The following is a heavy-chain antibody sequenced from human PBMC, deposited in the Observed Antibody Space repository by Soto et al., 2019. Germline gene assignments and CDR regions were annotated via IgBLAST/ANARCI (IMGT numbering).Heavy chain of an antibody. D-gene: IGHD1-1*01. V-gene: IGHV2-5*02. Sequence: QITLKESGPTLVQPTQTLTLTCAFSGFSLTSSGVAVGWVRQPPGRALEWLALIYWDDDKRYSPSLKSRLTIIKDTSKNQVVLTMTNMDPLDTATYYCAHSLAWKSATLDYWGQGTLVTVSS. J-gene: IGHJ4*02. CDR1: GFSLTSSGVA. CDR2: IYWDDDK. CDR3: AHSLAWKSATLDY.